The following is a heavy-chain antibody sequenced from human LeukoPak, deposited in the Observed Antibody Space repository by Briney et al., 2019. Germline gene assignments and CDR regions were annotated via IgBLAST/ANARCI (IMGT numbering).Heavy chain of an antibody. J-gene: IGHJ4*02. CDR1: GFTFSSYG. V-gene: IGHV3-30*18. CDR3: AKDRGHNPLDY. D-gene: IGHD5-12*01. Sequence: GGSLRLSCAASGFTFSSYGMHWVRQAPGKGLEWVAVISYDGSNKYYADSVKGRFTTSRDNSKNTLYLQMNSLRAEDTAVYYCAKDRGHNPLDYWGQGTLVTVSS. CDR2: ISYDGSNK.